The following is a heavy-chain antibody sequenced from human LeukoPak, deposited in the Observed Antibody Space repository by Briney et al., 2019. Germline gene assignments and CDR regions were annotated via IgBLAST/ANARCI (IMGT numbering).Heavy chain of an antibody. CDR1: GFTFDDYA. CDR2: ISWNSGSI. V-gene: IGHV3-9*01. D-gene: IGHD7-27*01. CDR3: ARDDWGLDY. J-gene: IGHJ4*02. Sequence: PGGSLRLSCAASGFTFDDYAMHWVRQAPGKGLEWVSGISWNSGSIGYADSVKGRFTISRDNAKNSLYLQMNSLRAEDTAVYYCARDDWGLDYWGQGTLVTVSS.